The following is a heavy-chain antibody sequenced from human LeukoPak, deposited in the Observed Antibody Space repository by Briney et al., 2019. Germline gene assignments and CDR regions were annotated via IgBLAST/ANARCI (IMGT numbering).Heavy chain of an antibody. Sequence: PGGSLRLSCAASGFTFDDYAMHWVRQAPGKGLEWVSGISWNSGSIGYADSVKGRFTISRDNAKNSLYLQMNSLRAEDTALYYCAKVSRGYYYDSSGFFDYWGQGTLVTVSS. J-gene: IGHJ4*02. V-gene: IGHV3-9*01. D-gene: IGHD3-22*01. CDR1: GFTFDDYA. CDR3: AKVSRGYYYDSSGFFDY. CDR2: ISWNSGSI.